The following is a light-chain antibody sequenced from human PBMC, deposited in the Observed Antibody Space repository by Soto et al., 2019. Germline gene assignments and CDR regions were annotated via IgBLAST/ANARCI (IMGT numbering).Light chain of an antibody. CDR3: QQYGSSPT. CDR1: QTVSSSY. V-gene: IGKV3-20*01. Sequence: EIVLTQSPGTLSLSPGERATLSCRASQTVSSSYLAWYQPKPGQAPRLLIYGASSRATGIPDRFSGSGSGTDATLTINRLEPEDFAVYYCQQYGSSPTFGGGTKVEIK. J-gene: IGKJ4*01. CDR2: GAS.